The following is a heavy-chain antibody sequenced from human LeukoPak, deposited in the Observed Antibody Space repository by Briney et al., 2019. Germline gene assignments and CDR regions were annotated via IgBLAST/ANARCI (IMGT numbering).Heavy chain of an antibody. D-gene: IGHD3-10*01. CDR2: IYTSGST. CDR1: GGSISSGSYY. V-gene: IGHV4-61*02. CDR3: ARHPVGFDDRGVDY. J-gene: IGHJ4*02. Sequence: KPSETLSLTCTVSGGSISSGSYYWSWIRQPAGKGLEWIGRIYTSGSTNYNPSLKSRVTISVDTSKNQFSLKLSSVTAADTAVYYCARHPVGFDDRGVDYWGQGTLVTVSS.